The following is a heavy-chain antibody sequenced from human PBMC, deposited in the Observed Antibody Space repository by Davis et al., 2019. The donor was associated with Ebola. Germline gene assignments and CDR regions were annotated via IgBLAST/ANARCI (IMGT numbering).Heavy chain of an antibody. V-gene: IGHV3-64D*08. CDR2: ISSNGGST. CDR3: ARVGVLRFLEWPTYYGMDV. Sequence: GESLKISCAASGFTFSSYAMHWVRQAPGKGLEYVSAISSNGGSTYYADSVKGRFTISRDNSKSTLYLQMSSLRSEDTAVYYCARVGVLRFLEWPTYYGMDVWGQGTTVTVSS. J-gene: IGHJ6*02. CDR1: GFTFSSYA. D-gene: IGHD3-3*01.